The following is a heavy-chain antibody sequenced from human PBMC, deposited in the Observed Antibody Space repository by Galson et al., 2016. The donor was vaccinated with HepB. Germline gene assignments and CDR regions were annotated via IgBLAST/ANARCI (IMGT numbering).Heavy chain of an antibody. D-gene: IGHD2-21*02. CDR3: ATDPACAGGVDCFTLDN. V-gene: IGHV3-11*01. CDR2: ISHVGGSI. Sequence: SLRLSCAASGFTFSDYWMTWVRQAPGKGLEWISYISHVGGSIHYADSVEGRFTISGDNAKRSVYLLLSSLRVEDTALYYCATDPACAGGVDCFTLDNWGQGTLVTVSS. CDR1: GFTFSDYW. J-gene: IGHJ4*02.